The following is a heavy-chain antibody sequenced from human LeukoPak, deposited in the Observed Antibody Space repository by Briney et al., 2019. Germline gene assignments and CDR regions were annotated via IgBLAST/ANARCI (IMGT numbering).Heavy chain of an antibody. CDR1: GFTFSSYA. D-gene: IGHD6-13*01. CDR3: AREDPAAGSFFDY. Sequence: PGGSLRLSCAASGFTFSSYAMHWVRQAPGKGLEWVAVISYDGSNKYYADSVKGRFTISRDNSKNTLYLQMNSLRAEDTAVYYCAREDPAAGSFFDYWGQGTLVTVSS. V-gene: IGHV3-30-3*01. J-gene: IGHJ4*02. CDR2: ISYDGSNK.